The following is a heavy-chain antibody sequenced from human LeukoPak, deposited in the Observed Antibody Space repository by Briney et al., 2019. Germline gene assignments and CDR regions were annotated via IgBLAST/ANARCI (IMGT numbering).Heavy chain of an antibody. CDR2: IFYSGNT. CDR1: GGSISSISYY. J-gene: IGHJ3*02. CDR3: ERHYHYGSGRYMPFDI. D-gene: IGHD3-10*01. Sequence: SETLSLTCTVSGGSISSISYYWGWIRQPPGKGLEWIGSIFYSGNTFYNPSLKSRVTISVDTAKNQFSLKLSSVTAADTSMYFCERHYHYGSGRYMPFDIWGQGTMVTVSS. V-gene: IGHV4-39*01.